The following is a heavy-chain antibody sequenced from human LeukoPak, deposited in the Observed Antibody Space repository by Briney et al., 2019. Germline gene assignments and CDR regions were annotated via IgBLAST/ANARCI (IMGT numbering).Heavy chain of an antibody. CDR2: ISGRKGNT. J-gene: IGHJ6*03. CDR1: GYTFSTFG. D-gene: IGHD5-18*01. V-gene: IGHV1-18*01. CDR3: ARRGSGYSYGSGFSYYYMDV. Sequence: ASVNVSCKASGYTFSTFGITWVRQAPGQGLEWMGWISGRKGNTNYAQNLQYRVTMTTDTSPTTAYMELRGLTSDDTAVYYCARRGSGYSYGSGFSYYYMDVWGEGTTVTVS.